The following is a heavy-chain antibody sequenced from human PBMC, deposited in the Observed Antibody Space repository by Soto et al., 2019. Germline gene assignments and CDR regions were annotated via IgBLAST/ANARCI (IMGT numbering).Heavy chain of an antibody. CDR1: GGSISSSNW. CDR2: IYHSGGT. V-gene: IGHV4-4*02. Sequence: QVQLQESGPGLVKPSGTLSLTCAVSGGSISSSNWWSWVRHPPGKGLEWIGEIYHSGGTNYNPSPKDRVTISVDQSKNQFCLKLSSVTAADTAVYYCARDRAFDYWGQGTLVTVSS. J-gene: IGHJ4*02. CDR3: ARDRAFDY.